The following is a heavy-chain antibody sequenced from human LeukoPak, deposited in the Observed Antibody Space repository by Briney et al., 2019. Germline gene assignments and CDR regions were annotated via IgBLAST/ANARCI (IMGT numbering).Heavy chain of an antibody. D-gene: IGHD3-22*01. CDR2: IYHSGST. Sequence: SETLSLTCTVSGYSISSGYYWGWIRQPPGKGLEWIGSIYHSGSTYYNPSLKSRVTISVDTSKNQFSLKLSSVTAADTAVYYCARDLDSSGYDYFDYWGQGTLVTVSS. V-gene: IGHV4-38-2*02. J-gene: IGHJ4*02. CDR1: GYSISSGYY. CDR3: ARDLDSSGYDYFDY.